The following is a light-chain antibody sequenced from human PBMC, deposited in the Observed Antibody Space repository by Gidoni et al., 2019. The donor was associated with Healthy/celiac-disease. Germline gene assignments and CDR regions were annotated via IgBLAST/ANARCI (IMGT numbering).Light chain of an antibody. CDR3: QQYDSYPPWT. V-gene: IGKV1-8*01. Sequence: AIRMTQSPSSFSASTGDRVTITCRASQGISSYLAWYQQKPGKAPKLLIYAASTLQSGVPSRFSGSGSGTDFTLTISCLQSEDFATYYCQQYDSYPPWTFGQGTKVKSN. CDR2: AAS. J-gene: IGKJ1*01. CDR1: QGISSY.